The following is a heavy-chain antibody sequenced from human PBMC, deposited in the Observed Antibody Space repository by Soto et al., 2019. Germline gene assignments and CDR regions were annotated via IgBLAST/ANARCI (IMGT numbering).Heavy chain of an antibody. CDR2: VNPGSGYT. J-gene: IGHJ6*03. CDR1: GYTFPGYD. CDR3: TIADARYYYMDV. V-gene: IGHV1-8*01. Sequence: QVQLVQSGAEVKKPGASVKVSCKASGYTFPGYDITWVRQATGQGLEWIGRVNPGSGYTAYAQKFQGTGTMIRNIPISTVYMELSSLTSADTAVYYCTIADARYYYMDVWGKGTTVTVSS.